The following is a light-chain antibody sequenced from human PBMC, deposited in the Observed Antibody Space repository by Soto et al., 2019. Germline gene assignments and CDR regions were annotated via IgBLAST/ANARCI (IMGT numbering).Light chain of an antibody. V-gene: IGKV1-5*03. Sequence: DIQMTQSPSTLSASVGDRVTITCRASQSISSWLAWYQQKPGKAPKLLIYKAYRLESGDPSRFSGSGSGTKFILTISSLQPDDFATYYCQQYNSYSWTFGQGTKVDIK. J-gene: IGKJ1*01. CDR3: QQYNSYSWT. CDR1: QSISSW. CDR2: KAY.